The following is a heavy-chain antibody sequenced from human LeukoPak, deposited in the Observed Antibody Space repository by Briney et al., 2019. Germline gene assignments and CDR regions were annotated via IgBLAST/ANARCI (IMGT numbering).Heavy chain of an antibody. D-gene: IGHD3-3*01. CDR2: IYYSGST. J-gene: IGHJ4*02. CDR3: ARAGDFWGGPYFDY. Sequence: PSETLSLTCTVSGGSISSYYWSWIRQPPGKGLEWIGYIYYSGSTNYNPSLKSRVTISVDTSKNQFSLKLSSVTAADTAVYYCARAGDFWGGPYFDYWGQGTLVTVSS. V-gene: IGHV4-59*01. CDR1: GGSISSYY.